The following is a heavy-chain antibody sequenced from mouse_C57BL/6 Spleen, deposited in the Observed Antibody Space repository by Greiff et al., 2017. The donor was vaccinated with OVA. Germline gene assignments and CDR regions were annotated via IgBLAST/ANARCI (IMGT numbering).Heavy chain of an antibody. J-gene: IGHJ4*01. CDR2: IYPRSGNT. D-gene: IGHD2-2*01. CDR3: ERCGGYDEGGYAMDY. CDR1: GYTFTSYG. Sequence: VQLQQSGAELARPGASVKLSCKASGYTFTSYGISWVKQRTGQGLEWIGEIYPRSGNTYYNEKFKGKATLTADKSSSTAYMELRSLTAEDSAVYFCERCGGYDEGGYAMDYWGQGTSVTVSS. V-gene: IGHV1-81*01.